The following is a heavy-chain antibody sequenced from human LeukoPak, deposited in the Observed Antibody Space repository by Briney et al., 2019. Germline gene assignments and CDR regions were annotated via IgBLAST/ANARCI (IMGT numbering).Heavy chain of an antibody. CDR1: GFTFSSYW. V-gene: IGHV3-7*01. CDR3: ARDIGLRKAAPPGWFDP. J-gene: IGHJ5*02. D-gene: IGHD6-6*01. CDR2: IKQDGSEK. Sequence: PGGSLRLSCAASGFTFSSYWMSWVRQAPGKGLEWVASIKQDGSEKYCVDSVKGRFTISRDNANNSLYLQVNSLRADDTAVYYCARDIGLRKAAPPGWFDPWGQGALVTVSS.